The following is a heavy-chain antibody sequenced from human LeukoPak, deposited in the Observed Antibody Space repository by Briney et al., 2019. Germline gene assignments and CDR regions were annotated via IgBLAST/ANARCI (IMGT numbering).Heavy chain of an antibody. J-gene: IGHJ4*02. Sequence: ASVKVSCKASGYTFTSYDINWVRQATGQGLEWMGWMNPNSGNTGYAQKFQGRVTMTRNTSISTAYMELSSLRSEDTAVYYCTRESRGYSYGELDYWGQGTLVTVSS. D-gene: IGHD5-18*01. V-gene: IGHV1-8*01. CDR3: TRESRGYSYGELDY. CDR2: MNPNSGNT. CDR1: GYTFTSYD.